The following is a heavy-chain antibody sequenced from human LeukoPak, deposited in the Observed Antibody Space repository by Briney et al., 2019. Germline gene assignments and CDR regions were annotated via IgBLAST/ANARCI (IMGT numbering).Heavy chain of an antibody. D-gene: IGHD3-10*01. V-gene: IGHV3-7*03. CDR1: GFILSSYW. Sequence: GGSLRLSCAASGFILSSYWMSWVRQTPGKGLEWVANIKQDASEKNYVDSVKGRFTISRDNAKNSLYLQMNSLRAEDTAVYYCVRDHRGTFDYWGQGTLVPVSS. CDR2: IKQDASEK. CDR3: VRDHRGTFDY. J-gene: IGHJ4*02.